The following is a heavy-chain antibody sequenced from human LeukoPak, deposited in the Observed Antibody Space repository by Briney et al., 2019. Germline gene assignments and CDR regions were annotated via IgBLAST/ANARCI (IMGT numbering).Heavy chain of an antibody. D-gene: IGHD3-3*01. CDR2: IYYSGST. V-gene: IGHV4-30-4*01. CDR3: ASTYYYDFWSGYEMANFGMDV. CDR1: GGSISSGDYY. J-gene: IGHJ6*02. Sequence: SQTLSLTCTVSGGSISSGDYYWSWIRQPPGKGLEWIGYIYYSGSTYYNPSLKSRVTISVDTSKNQFSLKLGSVTAADTAVYYCASTYYYDFWSGYEMANFGMDVWGQGTTVTVSS.